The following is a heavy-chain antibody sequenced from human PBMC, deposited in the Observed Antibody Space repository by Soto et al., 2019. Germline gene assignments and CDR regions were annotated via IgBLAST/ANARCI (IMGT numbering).Heavy chain of an antibody. Sequence: SETLSLTCTVSGGSISSYYWSWIRQPPGKGLEWIGYIYYSGSTNYNPSLKSRVTISVDTSKNQFSLKLSSVTAADTAVYYCARGRQDRSWYFYYMDVWGKGTTVTVSS. CDR2: IYYSGST. V-gene: IGHV4-59*01. CDR1: GGSISSYY. CDR3: ARGRQDRSWYFYYMDV. J-gene: IGHJ6*03. D-gene: IGHD6-13*01.